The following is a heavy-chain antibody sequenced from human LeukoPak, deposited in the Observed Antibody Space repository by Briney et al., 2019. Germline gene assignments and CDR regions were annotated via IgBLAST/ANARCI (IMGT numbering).Heavy chain of an antibody. Sequence: SVKVSCKASGGTFSSYAISWVRQAPGQGLEWMGGIIPIFGTANYARKFQGRVTITTDESTSTAYMELSSLRSEDTAVYYCAGRGYSGWSYYYYNMDVWGKGTTVTVSS. CDR3: AGRGYSGWSYYYYNMDV. D-gene: IGHD6-19*01. V-gene: IGHV1-69*05. J-gene: IGHJ6*03. CDR2: IIPIFGTA. CDR1: GGTFSSYA.